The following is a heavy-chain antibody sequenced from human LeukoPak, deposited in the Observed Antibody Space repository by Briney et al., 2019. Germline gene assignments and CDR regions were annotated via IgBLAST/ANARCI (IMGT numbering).Heavy chain of an antibody. Sequence: GGSLRLSCAASGFTFSSYSMNWVRQAPGKGLEWVSSISSSSSYIYYADSVKGRFTISRDNAKNSLYLQMNSLRAEDTAVYYCARSKWTIAVAGTVFDYWGQGTLVTVSS. CDR1: GFTFSSYS. J-gene: IGHJ4*02. CDR3: ARSKWTIAVAGTVFDY. D-gene: IGHD6-19*01. CDR2: ISSSSSYI. V-gene: IGHV3-21*01.